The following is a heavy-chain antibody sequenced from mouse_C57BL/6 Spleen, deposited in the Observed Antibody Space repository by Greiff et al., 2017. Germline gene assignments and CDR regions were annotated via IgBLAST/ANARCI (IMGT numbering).Heavy chain of an antibody. V-gene: IGHV1-55*01. D-gene: IGHD1-1*01. J-gene: IGHJ2*01. CDR1: GYTFTSYW. CDR2: IYPGSGST. CDR3: ARDHYGSTL. Sequence: QVHVKQSGAELVKPGASVKMSCKASGYTFTSYWITWVKQRPGQGLEWIGDIYPGSGSTNYNEKFKSKATLTVDTSSSTAYMQLSSLTSEDSAVYYCARDHYGSTLWGQGTTLTVSS.